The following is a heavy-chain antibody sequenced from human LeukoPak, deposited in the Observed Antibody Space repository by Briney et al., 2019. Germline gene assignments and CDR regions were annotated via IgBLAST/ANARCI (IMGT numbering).Heavy chain of an antibody. CDR3: ARRGWGY. CDR1: GFIFSSYS. CDR2: ISTSSSYI. Sequence: GGSLRLSCAASGFIFSSYSMSWVRQAPGRGLEWVSSISTSSSYIYYADSVKGRFTISRDNANNSLYLQMNSLRAEDTAVYYCARRGWGYWGQGTLVTVSS. J-gene: IGHJ4*02. D-gene: IGHD3-16*01. V-gene: IGHV3-21*04.